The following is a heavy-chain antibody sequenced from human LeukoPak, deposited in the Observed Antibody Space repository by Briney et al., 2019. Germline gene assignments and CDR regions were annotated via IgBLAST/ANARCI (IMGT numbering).Heavy chain of an antibody. CDR3: ARGVVPADLREGYYFDY. CDR1: GGTFSSYA. D-gene: IGHD2-2*01. J-gene: IGHJ4*02. CDR2: IIPVFGTA. V-gene: IGHV1-69*05. Sequence: SVKVSCKASGGTFSSYAISWVRQSPGQGLEWMGGIIPVFGTANYAQKFQGRVTITTDESTSTAYMELSSLRSEDTAAYYCARGVVPADLREGYYFDYWGQGTLVTVSS.